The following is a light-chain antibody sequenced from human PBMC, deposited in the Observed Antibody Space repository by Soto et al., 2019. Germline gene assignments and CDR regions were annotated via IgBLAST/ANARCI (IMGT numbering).Light chain of an antibody. V-gene: IGKV1-33*01. CDR1: QDLNNY. Sequence: MQMTQSPSSLSASVGDRVSITCQASQDLNNYINWYHQKPGKAPRPVFSDTSNLEIGVPSRFGESGSGATVTFTIIGLQPEEFGTYNWQQYNRVPYTFGQGTKVEMK. CDR3: QQYNRVPYT. J-gene: IGKJ2*01. CDR2: DTS.